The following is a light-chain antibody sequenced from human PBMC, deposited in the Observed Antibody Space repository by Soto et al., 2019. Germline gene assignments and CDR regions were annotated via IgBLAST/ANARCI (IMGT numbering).Light chain of an antibody. V-gene: IGKV1-39*01. Sequence: DIQMTQSPSSLSASVGDRVTITCRASQSISSYLNWYQQKPGKAPKLLIYAASSLQSGVPSRFSGSGSGTEFTLTISSLQPGDFATYYCQQSETYPLTFGQGTRREIK. CDR3: QQSETYPLT. J-gene: IGKJ5*01. CDR1: QSISSY. CDR2: AAS.